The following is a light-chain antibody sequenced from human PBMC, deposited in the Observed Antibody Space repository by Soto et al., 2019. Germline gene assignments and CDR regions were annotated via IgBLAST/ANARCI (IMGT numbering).Light chain of an antibody. CDR3: QQYSSSSGYT. CDR2: GTS. CDR1: QNIATQF. J-gene: IGKJ2*01. Sequence: VLTQSPGTLSLSPGERATLSCRASQNIATQFFTWYQQRPGQAPRVLIYGTSTRATGIPDRFSGSGSGTDSTLTISRLEPEDFAVYDCQQYSSSSGYTFGQGTKLEIK. V-gene: IGKV3-20*01.